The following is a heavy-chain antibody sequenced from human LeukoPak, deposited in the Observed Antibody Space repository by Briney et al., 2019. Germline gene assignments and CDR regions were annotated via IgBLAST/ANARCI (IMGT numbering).Heavy chain of an antibody. CDR2: IYHSGST. Sequence: PSETLSLTCAVSGGSISSSNWWSWVRQPPGKGLEWIGEIYHSGSTNYNPSLKSRVTISVDKSKNQFSLKLSSVTAADTAVYYRAMPGGRAVAGIYAFDIWGQGTMVTVSS. D-gene: IGHD6-19*01. CDR1: GGSISSSNW. J-gene: IGHJ3*02. CDR3: AMPGGRAVAGIYAFDI. V-gene: IGHV4-4*02.